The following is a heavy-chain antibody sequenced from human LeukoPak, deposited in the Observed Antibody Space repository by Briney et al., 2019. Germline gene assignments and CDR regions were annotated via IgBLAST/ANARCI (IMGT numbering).Heavy chain of an antibody. CDR1: GFSFSRYW. Sequence: GGSLRLSCAASGFSFSRYWMHWVRQALGKGLVWVSRMNSDGSSTNYADSVKGRFTISRDNAKNILYLQMNSLRAEDTAVYHCATGHYYDSSGYYPLPDAFDIWGQGTMVTVSS. J-gene: IGHJ3*02. D-gene: IGHD3-22*01. CDR3: ATGHYYDSSGYYPLPDAFDI. V-gene: IGHV3-74*01. CDR2: MNSDGSST.